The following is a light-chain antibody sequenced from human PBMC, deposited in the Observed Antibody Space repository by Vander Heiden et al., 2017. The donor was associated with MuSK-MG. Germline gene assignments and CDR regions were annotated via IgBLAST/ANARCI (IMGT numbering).Light chain of an antibody. CDR3: CSYGGSGALSV. CDR1: RSDVGSYDL. J-gene: IGLJ1*01. CDR2: EVS. V-gene: IGLV2-23*02. Sequence: QSALTQPASVAGSPGQTITISCTGTRSDVGSYDLVSWYQQHSDEAPQLMISEVSKRPSGVSNRFSGSKSGNTASLTISGLQPEDEADYYCCSYGGSGALSVFGTGTKVTVL.